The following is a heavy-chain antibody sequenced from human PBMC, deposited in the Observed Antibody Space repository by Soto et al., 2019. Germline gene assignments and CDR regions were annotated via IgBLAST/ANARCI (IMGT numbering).Heavy chain of an antibody. J-gene: IGHJ4*02. Sequence: ASVKVSCKASGYTFTSYGINWVRQAPGQGLEWMGWISAYNGNTNYAQKLQGRVTMTTDTSTSTAFMELRSLRSDDTAVYYCARYAFEWDHDYWGQGTLVTVSS. V-gene: IGHV1-18*01. CDR3: ARYAFEWDHDY. CDR2: ISAYNGNT. CDR1: GYTFTSYG. D-gene: IGHD1-26*01.